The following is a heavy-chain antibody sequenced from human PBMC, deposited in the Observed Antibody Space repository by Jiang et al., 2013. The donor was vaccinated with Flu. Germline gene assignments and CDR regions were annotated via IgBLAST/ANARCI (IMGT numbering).Heavy chain of an antibody. Sequence: GPGLVKPSETLSLTCAVSGGSISSYYWSWIRQPAGKGLEWIGRIYTSGSTNYNPSLKSRVTMSVDTSKNQFSLRLSSVTAADTAVYYCARGRGYSGYDTYYYYGMDVWGQGTTVTVSS. CDR1: GGSISSYY. J-gene: IGHJ6*02. V-gene: IGHV4-4*07. CDR3: ARGRGYSGYDTYYYYGMDV. CDR2: IYTSGST. D-gene: IGHD5-12*01.